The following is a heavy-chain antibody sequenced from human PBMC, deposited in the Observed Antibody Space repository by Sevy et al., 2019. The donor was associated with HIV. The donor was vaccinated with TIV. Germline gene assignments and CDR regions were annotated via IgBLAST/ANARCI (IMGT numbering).Heavy chain of an antibody. CDR3: ARDRHVIAATESYYFFYGMDV. V-gene: IGHV1-2*06. Sequence: ASVKVSCKASGYTFTDYYIHWVRQAPGQGLEWMGRINPNSGDSNSAQTFQGRVAMPRDTSTSTAYMELSRLRSDDTAVYYCARDRHVIAATESYYFFYGMDVWDQGTTVTVSS. CDR2: INPNSGDS. CDR1: GYTFTDYY. D-gene: IGHD6-13*01. J-gene: IGHJ6*02.